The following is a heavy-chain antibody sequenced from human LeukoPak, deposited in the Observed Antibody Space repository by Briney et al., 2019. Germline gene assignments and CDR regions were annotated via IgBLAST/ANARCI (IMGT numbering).Heavy chain of an antibody. Sequence: SETLSLTCTVSGGSISSSSYYWGWIRQPPGKGLEWIGSIYYSGSTYYNPSLKSRVTISVDTSKNQFSLKLSSVTAADTAVYYCASLVLLWFGEPSHIDYWGQGTLVTVSS. J-gene: IGHJ4*02. CDR3: ASLVLLWFGEPSHIDY. CDR2: IYYSGST. D-gene: IGHD3-10*01. V-gene: IGHV4-39*01. CDR1: GGSISSSSYY.